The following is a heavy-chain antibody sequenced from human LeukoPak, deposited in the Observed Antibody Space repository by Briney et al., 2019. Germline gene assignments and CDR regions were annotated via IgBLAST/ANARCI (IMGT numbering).Heavy chain of an antibody. Sequence: PGGSLRLSCAASGFTFSSYWMSWVRQAPGKGLEWVANIKQDGSEKYYVDSVKGRFTISRDNAKNSLYLQMNSLRAEDTAVYFCAGAVAGTGWYFDLWGRGTLVTVSS. D-gene: IGHD6-19*01. CDR1: GFTFSSYW. CDR2: IKQDGSEK. J-gene: IGHJ2*01. CDR3: AGAVAGTGWYFDL. V-gene: IGHV3-7*01.